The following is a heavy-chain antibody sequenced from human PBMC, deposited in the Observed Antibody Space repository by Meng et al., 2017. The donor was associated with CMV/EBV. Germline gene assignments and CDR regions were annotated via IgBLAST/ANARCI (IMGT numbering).Heavy chain of an antibody. J-gene: IGHJ5*02. CDR1: GGSISSSSYY. Sequence: SETLSLTCTVSGGSISSSSYYWGWIRQPPGKGLEWIGSIYYSGSTYYNPSLKSRVTISVDTSKNQFSLKLSSVTAADTAVYYCARDLGSRITIFGVVTSGNWFDPWGQGTRVTVSS. V-gene: IGHV4-39*07. CDR3: ARDLGSRITIFGVVTSGNWFDP. D-gene: IGHD3-3*01. CDR2: IYYSGST.